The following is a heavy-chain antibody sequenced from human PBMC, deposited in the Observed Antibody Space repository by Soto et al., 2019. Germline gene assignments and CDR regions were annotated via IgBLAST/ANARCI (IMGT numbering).Heavy chain of an antibody. D-gene: IGHD3-22*01. CDR2: ISGCNGHT. Sequence: ASVKVSCKASGYTFTTYGISWVRQAPGQGLEWMGWISGCNGHTKYAQKFQGRLTMTRDTPGNTAYLELNSLISEDTAVYYCATPQDYDGCLDSWGQGALVTVSS. J-gene: IGHJ4*02. CDR3: ATPQDYDGCLDS. V-gene: IGHV1-18*01. CDR1: GYTFTTYG.